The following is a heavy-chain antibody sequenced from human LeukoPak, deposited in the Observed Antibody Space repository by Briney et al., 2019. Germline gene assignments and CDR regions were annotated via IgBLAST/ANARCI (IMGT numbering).Heavy chain of an antibody. J-gene: IGHJ3*02. Sequence: VGALRVSCAASGFTFSSYWMSWVRQAPGKGLEWVANIKQEGGEKYYVDSVKGRVTISRDNAKNSLYLQMNSLRAEDTAVYYCAARVPAARDKSAFDIWGQGTMVTVSS. CDR3: AARVPAARDKSAFDI. D-gene: IGHD2-2*01. CDR2: IKQEGGEK. CDR1: GFTFSSYW. V-gene: IGHV3-7*01.